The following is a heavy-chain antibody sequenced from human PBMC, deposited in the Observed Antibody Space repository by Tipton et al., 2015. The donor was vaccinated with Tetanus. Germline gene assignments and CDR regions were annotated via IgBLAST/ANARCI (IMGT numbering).Heavy chain of an antibody. CDR1: GYTFTGNY. D-gene: IGHD1-1*01. J-gene: IGHJ3*02. V-gene: IGHV1-2*02. CDR3: ATVGAGLRRREGPLDS. CDR2: MNPNSGGT. Sequence: QSGAEVKKPGDSVKVSCKASGYTFTGNYIHWVRQAPGQGLEWMGWMNPNSGGTNYAQKFQDRVTITADKSASTAYLDLRSLKSDDTAVYYCATVGAGLRRREGPLDSWGQGTMVTVSS.